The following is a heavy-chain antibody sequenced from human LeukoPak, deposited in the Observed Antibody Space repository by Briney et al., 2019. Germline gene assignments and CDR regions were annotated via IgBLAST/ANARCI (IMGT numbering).Heavy chain of an antibody. Sequence: GGSLRLSCAASGFTVSSNYMSWVRQAPGKGLEWVSFIYSGGSTYYADSVKGRFTISRDNSKNTLYLQMNSLRAEDTAVYYCARDYYDMINAFDIWGQGTMVTVSS. V-gene: IGHV3-66*01. CDR3: ARDYYDMINAFDI. J-gene: IGHJ3*02. CDR2: IYSGGST. CDR1: GFTVSSNY. D-gene: IGHD3-9*01.